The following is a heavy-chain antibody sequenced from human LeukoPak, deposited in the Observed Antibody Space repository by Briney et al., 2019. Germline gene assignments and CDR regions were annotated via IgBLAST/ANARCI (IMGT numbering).Heavy chain of an antibody. V-gene: IGHV4-38-2*02. CDR1: GYSISSGYY. J-gene: IGHJ6*03. Sequence: PSETLSLTCTVSGYSISSGYYWGWIRQPPGKGLEWIGSIYHSGSTYYNPSLKSRVTISVDTSKNQFSLKLSSVTAADTAVYYCARDKVPPYYYDSYNYYYYMDVWGKGTTVTISS. CDR2: IYHSGST. D-gene: IGHD3-22*01. CDR3: ARDKVPPYYYDSYNYYYYMDV.